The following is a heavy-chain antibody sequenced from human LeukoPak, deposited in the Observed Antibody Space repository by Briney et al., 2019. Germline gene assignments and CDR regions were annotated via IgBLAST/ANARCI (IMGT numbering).Heavy chain of an antibody. D-gene: IGHD6-13*01. CDR2: INTNTGNP. J-gene: IGHJ6*03. CDR3: ARSIGAAGYMDV. Sequence: GASVKVSCKASVYTFISYSMNWVRQAPGQGLEWMGWINTNTGNPTYAQGFTRRFVLSLDTSVSTAYLQISSLKAEDTAVYYCARSIGAAGYMDVWGKGTTLTVSS. CDR1: VYTFISYS. V-gene: IGHV7-4-1*02.